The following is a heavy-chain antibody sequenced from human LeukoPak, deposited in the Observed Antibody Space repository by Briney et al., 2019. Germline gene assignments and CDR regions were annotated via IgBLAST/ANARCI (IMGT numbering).Heavy chain of an antibody. J-gene: IGHJ4*02. D-gene: IGHD3-22*01. Sequence: ASVKVSCKASGYTFTSYGISWVRQAPGQGLEWMGWISAYNGNTNYAQKLQGRVTMTTDTSTSTAYMELRSLRSDDTAVYYCARMIAGHYDSSGYPPNYFDYWGQGTLVTVSS. CDR1: GYTFTSYG. CDR3: ARMIAGHYDSSGYPPNYFDY. V-gene: IGHV1-18*01. CDR2: ISAYNGNT.